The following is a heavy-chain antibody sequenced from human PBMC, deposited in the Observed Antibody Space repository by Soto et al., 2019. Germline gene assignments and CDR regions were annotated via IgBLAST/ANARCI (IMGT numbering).Heavy chain of an antibody. CDR2: IYYSGNT. D-gene: IGHD3-10*01. CDR3: ARDRGGSGSYYRSRGWFDP. Sequence: PSETLSLTCTVSGGSISSGGYYWSWIRQHPGKGLEWIGCIYYSGNTYYNPSLKSRVTISVDTSKNQFSLKLSSVTAADTAVYYCARDRGGSGSYYRSRGWFDPWGQGTLVTVSS. V-gene: IGHV4-31*03. CDR1: GGSISSGGYY. J-gene: IGHJ5*02.